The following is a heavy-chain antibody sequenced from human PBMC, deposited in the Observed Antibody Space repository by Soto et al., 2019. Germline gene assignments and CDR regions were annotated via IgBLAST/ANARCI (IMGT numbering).Heavy chain of an antibody. D-gene: IGHD3-22*01. CDR2: INVGIGET. J-gene: IGHJ3*02. Sequence: QVQLVQSGAEVKKTGASVKVSCKASGYTFTHNAMHWVRKAPGQRPEWVGWINVGIGETKYSQKLQDRVSITSDTSASTVYMELSSLRSEDTAVYYCARDSWITMNDFDIWGQGTLVTVSS. V-gene: IGHV1-3*01. CDR1: GYTFTHNA. CDR3: ARDSWITMNDFDI.